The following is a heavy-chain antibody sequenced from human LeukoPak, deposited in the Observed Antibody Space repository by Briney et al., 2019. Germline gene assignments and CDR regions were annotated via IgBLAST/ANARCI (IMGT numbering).Heavy chain of an antibody. V-gene: IGHV4-39*07. CDR3: ARGIGPGN. D-gene: IGHD2-15*01. Sequence: SETPSLTCTVSGGSISSSSYYWGWIRQPPGKGLEWIGSIYYSGSTYYNPSLKSRVTISVDTSKNQFSLKLSSVTAADTAVYYCARGIGPGNWGQGTLVTVSS. CDR1: GGSISSSSYY. J-gene: IGHJ4*02. CDR2: IYYSGST.